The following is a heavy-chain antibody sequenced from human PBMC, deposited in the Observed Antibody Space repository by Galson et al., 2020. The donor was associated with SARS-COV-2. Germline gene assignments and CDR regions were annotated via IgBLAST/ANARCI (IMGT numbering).Heavy chain of an antibody. J-gene: IGHJ6*02. CDR1: GFTFSTYW. D-gene: IGHD3-22*01. CDR2: IKPYGSEK. CDR3: VYLGGSSGYYYYYYDMDA. V-gene: IGHV3-7*01. Sequence: GGSLSLSCAASGFTFSTYWMSWVRQAPGKGLEWVANIKPYGSEKYYGDSVKGRFSISRDNAKNSLYLQMNSLRAEDTAVYYCVYLGGSSGYYYYYYDMDAWGQGTTVTVSS.